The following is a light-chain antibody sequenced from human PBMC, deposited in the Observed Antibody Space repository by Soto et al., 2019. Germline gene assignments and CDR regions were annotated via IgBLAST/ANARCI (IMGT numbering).Light chain of an antibody. J-gene: IGKJ4*01. Sequence: DIVMTQSPLNLPVTPGEPASISCRSSQSLLHSSGYIYLDWYLQKPGQSPQLLIYMGSNRASGVPDRFRGIGSGTDFTLKISRVEAEDVGVYYCMQALQTPLTFGGGTKVDIK. V-gene: IGKV2-28*01. CDR3: MQALQTPLT. CDR2: MGS. CDR1: QSLLHSSGYIY.